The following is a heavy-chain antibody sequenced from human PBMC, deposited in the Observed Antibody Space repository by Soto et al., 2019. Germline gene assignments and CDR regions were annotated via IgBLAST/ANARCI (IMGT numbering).Heavy chain of an antibody. V-gene: IGHV3-30*18. J-gene: IGHJ6*02. CDR3: ANTGAAKLLHYGVYYYYGMDV. CDR2: ISYDGSNK. D-gene: IGHD4-17*01. CDR1: GFTFSSYG. Sequence: QVQLVESGGGVVQPGRSLGLSCAASGFTFSSYGMHWVRQAPGKGLEWVAVISYDGSNKYYADSVKGRFTISRDNSKNTLYLQMNSLRAEDTAVYYCANTGAAKLLHYGVYYYYGMDVWGQGTTVTVSS.